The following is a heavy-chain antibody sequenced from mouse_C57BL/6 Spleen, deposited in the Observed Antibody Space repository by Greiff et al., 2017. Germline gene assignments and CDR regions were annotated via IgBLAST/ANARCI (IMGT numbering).Heavy chain of an antibody. J-gene: IGHJ3*01. CDR2: ILPGSGST. CDR1: GYTFTGYW. Sequence: QVQLQQSGAELMKPGASVKLSCKATGYTFTGYWIEWVKQRPGHGLEWIGEILPGSGSTTYNEKFKGKATFTADTASNTAYMQLSSLTTEDSAIYYCARYPLDSSEGFAYWGQGTLVTVSA. V-gene: IGHV1-9*01. CDR3: ARYPLDSSEGFAY. D-gene: IGHD3-2*01.